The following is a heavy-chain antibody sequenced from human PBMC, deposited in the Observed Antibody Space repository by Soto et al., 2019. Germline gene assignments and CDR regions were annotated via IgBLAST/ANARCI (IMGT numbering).Heavy chain of an antibody. CDR2: ISAYNGNT. CDR1: GYTFTSYG. J-gene: IGHJ6*02. V-gene: IGHV1-18*01. Sequence: QVQLVQSGAEVKKPGASVKVSCKASGYTFTSYGISWVRQAPGQGLEWMGWISAYNGNTNYAQKLQGRVTMTTDTSPSTGYMELRGLRSDDKAVYYRAGEPRGMDVWGQGTTVTVSS. CDR3: AGEPRGMDV.